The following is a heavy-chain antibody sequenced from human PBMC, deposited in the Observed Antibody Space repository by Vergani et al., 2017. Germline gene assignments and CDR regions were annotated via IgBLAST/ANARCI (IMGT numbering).Heavy chain of an antibody. CDR2: VYYTGST. V-gene: IGHV4-39*02. J-gene: IGHJ5*02. CDR3: ARGDSSIAARGEESGTNNWFDP. Sequence: QLQLQESGPGLVKPSETLSLTCTVSGDSINSSTYYWGWIRQTPEKGLEWIGSVYYTGSTYYNPSLTSRVTMSIDTSKNVFSLKLSSVTAADTAVYYCARGDSSIAARGEESGTNNWFDPWGQGTLVTVSS. CDR1: GDSINSSTYY. D-gene: IGHD6-6*01.